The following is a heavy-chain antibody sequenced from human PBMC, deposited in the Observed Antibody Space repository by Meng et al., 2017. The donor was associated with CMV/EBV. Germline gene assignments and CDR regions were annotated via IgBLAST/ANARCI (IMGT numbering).Heavy chain of an antibody. CDR1: GFTFSSYW. J-gene: IGHJ5*02. CDR3: ARGYNWFDP. CDR2: IKQDGSEK. Sequence: GESLKISCAASGFTFSSYWMSWVRQAPGKGLEWVANIKQDGSEKYYVDSVKGRSTISRDNAKNSLYLQMNSLRAEDTAVYYCARGYNWFDPWGQGTLVTVSS. V-gene: IGHV3-7*01.